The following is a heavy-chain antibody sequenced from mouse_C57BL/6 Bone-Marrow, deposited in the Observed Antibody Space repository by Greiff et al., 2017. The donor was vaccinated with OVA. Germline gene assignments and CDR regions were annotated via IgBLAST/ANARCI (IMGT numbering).Heavy chain of an antibody. J-gene: IGHJ3*01. CDR3: AKEGFAY. CDR1: GYTFTSYW. Sequence: QVQLQQPGAELVKPGASVKLSCKASGYTFTSYWMQWVKQRPGQGLEWIGEIDPSDSYTNYNQKFKGKATLTVDTSSSTAYMQLSSLTSGDSAVYYCAKEGFAYWGQGTLVTVSA. CDR2: IDPSDSYT. V-gene: IGHV1-50*01.